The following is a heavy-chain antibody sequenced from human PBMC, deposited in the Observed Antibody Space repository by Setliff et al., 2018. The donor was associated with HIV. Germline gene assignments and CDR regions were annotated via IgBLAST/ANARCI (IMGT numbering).Heavy chain of an antibody. D-gene: IGHD2-15*01. J-gene: IGHJ4*02. CDR2: IYQTGSI. CDR1: GGSMGSHY. CDR3: ARQAWHSGRNGYFVDY. V-gene: IGHV4-59*08. Sequence: SETLSLTCVISGGSMGSHYWSWIRQSPGKGLEWIATIYQTGSIYYNPSFQNRVTLLLDMSKNQFSLKLSSVTAADTAVYYCARQAWHSGRNGYFVDYWGQGTLVTVSS.